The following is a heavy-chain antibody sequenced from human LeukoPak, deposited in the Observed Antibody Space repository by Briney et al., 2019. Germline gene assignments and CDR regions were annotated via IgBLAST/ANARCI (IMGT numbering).Heavy chain of an antibody. J-gene: IGHJ4*02. CDR1: GFTFSSYA. D-gene: IGHD3-16*01. CDR2: ISGSGGST. Sequence: HPGGSLRLSCAASGFTFSSYAMSWVRQAPGKGLEWVSAISGSGGSTYYVDSVKGRSTISRDNSRDTLYLQMNSLRAEDTAVYYCAKGYYDYVWGSYYFDYWGQGTLVTVSS. V-gene: IGHV3-23*01. CDR3: AKGYYDYVWGSYYFDY.